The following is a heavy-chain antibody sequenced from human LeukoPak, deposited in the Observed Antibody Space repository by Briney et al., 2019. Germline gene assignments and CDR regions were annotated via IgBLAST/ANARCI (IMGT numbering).Heavy chain of an antibody. CDR2: ISGDSTYI. D-gene: IGHD1-1*01. V-gene: IGHV3-21*01. CDR1: GFTFKNYA. J-gene: IGHJ4*02. CDR3: ARVSGRLERQSDLDY. Sequence: GGSLRLSCVASGFTFKNYAMNWVRQAPGKGLEWVSSISGDSTYIYNAGSVKGRFTISRDNAQASLYLQMISLRADDTAVYYCARVSGRLERQSDLDYWGQGTLVIVSS.